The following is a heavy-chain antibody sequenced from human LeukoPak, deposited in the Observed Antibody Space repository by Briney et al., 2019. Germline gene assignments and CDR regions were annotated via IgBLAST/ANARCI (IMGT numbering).Heavy chain of an antibody. CDR2: IYHSGST. V-gene: IGHV4-38-2*02. CDR3: ARVSSVPYYYGSGSYYPPRLWFDP. Sequence: PSETLSLTCTVSGYSISSGYYWGWIRQPPGKGLEWIGSIYHSGSTYYNPSLKSRVTISVDTSKNQFSLKLSSVTAADTAVYYCARVSSVPYYYGSGSYYPPRLWFDPWGQGTLVTVSS. CDR1: GYSISSGYY. J-gene: IGHJ5*02. D-gene: IGHD3-10*01.